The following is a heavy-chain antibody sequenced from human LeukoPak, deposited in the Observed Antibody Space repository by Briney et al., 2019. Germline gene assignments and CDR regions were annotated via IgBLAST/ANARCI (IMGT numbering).Heavy chain of an antibody. Sequence: SETLSLTCTVSGGSISSGGYYWSWIRQHPGKGLEWIGYIYYSGSTYYNPPLKSRVTISVDTSKNQFSLKLSSVTAADTAVYYCARRVVVVAATLIDPWGPGTLVTVSS. CDR1: GGSISSGGYY. CDR3: ARRVVVVAATLIDP. V-gene: IGHV4-31*03. D-gene: IGHD2-15*01. CDR2: IYYSGST. J-gene: IGHJ5*02.